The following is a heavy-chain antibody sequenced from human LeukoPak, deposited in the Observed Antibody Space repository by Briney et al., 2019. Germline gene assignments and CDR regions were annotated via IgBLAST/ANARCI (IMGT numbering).Heavy chain of an antibody. CDR3: ARGLNSGYDYGFDY. CDR1: GGSISSYY. V-gene: IGHV4-59*01. J-gene: IGHJ4*02. CDR2: IYYSGST. D-gene: IGHD5-12*01. Sequence: SETQSLTCTVSGGSISSYYWSWIRQPPGKGLEWIGYIYYSGSTNYNPSLKSRVTISVDTSKNQFSLKLSSVTAADTAVYYCARGLNSGYDYGFDYWGQGTLVTVSS.